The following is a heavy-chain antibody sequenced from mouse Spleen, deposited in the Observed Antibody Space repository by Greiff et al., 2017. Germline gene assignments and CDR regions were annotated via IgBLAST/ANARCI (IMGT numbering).Heavy chain of an antibody. D-gene: IGHD2-4*01. V-gene: IGHV7-3*01. CDR1: GFTFTDYY. J-gene: IGHJ4*01. CDR2: IRNKANGYTT. Sequence: DVKLVESGGGLVQPGGSLSLSCAASGFTFTDYYMSWVRQPPGKALEWLGFIRNKANGYTTEYSASVKGRFTISRDNSQSILYLQMNALRAEDSATYYCARNDYDAAMDYWGQGTSVTVSS. CDR3: ARNDYDAAMDY.